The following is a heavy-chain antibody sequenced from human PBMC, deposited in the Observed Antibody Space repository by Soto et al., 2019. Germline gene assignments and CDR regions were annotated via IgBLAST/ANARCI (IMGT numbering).Heavy chain of an antibody. J-gene: IGHJ4*02. Sequence: QVQLQQWGAGLLKPSETLSLTCGVYGGSFSGYYWSWIRQPPGKGLEWIGEINHSGSTNYNNPSLTSRVTISVDTSENQFSLKLSSVTAADTAVYYCARQFEGIAMRDYWGQGTLVTVSS. V-gene: IGHV4-34*01. D-gene: IGHD6-13*01. CDR3: ARQFEGIAMRDY. CDR1: GGSFSGYY. CDR2: INHSGST.